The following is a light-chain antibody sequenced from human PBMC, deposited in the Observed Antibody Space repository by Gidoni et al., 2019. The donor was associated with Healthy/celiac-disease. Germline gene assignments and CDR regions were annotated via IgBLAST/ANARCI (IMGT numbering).Light chain of an antibody. CDR1: QSVSSY. Sequence: EIVLTQSPATLSLSPRERATLSCRASQSVSSYLAWYQQKPGQAPRLLIYDASNRATGIPARFSGSGSGTDFTLTISSLEPEDLAVYYCQQRSTPYSFGQGTKLESK. V-gene: IGKV3-11*01. J-gene: IGKJ2*03. CDR3: QQRSTPYS. CDR2: DAS.